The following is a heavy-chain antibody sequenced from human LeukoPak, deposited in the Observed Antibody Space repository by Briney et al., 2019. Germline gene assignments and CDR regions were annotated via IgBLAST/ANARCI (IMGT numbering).Heavy chain of an antibody. CDR3: ARADSGWNYYMDV. D-gene: IGHD6-19*01. V-gene: IGHV3-48*03. J-gene: IGHJ6*03. CDR2: ISSSGRTI. CDR1: GFTFSSYE. Sequence: GGSLRLSCAASGFTFSSYEMNWVRQAPGKGLEWVSYISSSGRTIYYADSVKGRFTISRDNAKNSLYLQMNSLRAEDTAVYYCARADSGWNYYMDVWGKGTTVTISS.